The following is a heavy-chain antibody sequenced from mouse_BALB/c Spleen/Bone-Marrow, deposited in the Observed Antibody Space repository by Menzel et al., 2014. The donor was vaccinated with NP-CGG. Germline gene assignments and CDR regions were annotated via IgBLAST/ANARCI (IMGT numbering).Heavy chain of an antibody. CDR1: GYTFTSYT. CDR2: INPSSGYT. CDR3: ARWANWDGFAY. V-gene: IGHV1-4*01. D-gene: IGHD4-1*02. Sequence: VKLQESGAEPARPGASVKMSCKASGYTFTSYTMHWVKQRPGQGLEWIGYINPSSGYTNYNQKFKDKATLTADKSSSTAYMQLSSLTAEDSAVYYCARWANWDGFAYWGQGTLVTVSA. J-gene: IGHJ3*01.